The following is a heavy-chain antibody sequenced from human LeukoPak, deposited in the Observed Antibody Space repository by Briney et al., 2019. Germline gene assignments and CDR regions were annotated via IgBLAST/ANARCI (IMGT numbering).Heavy chain of an antibody. J-gene: IGHJ1*01. Sequence: GGSLRLSCAASGFTFSSYGMHWVRQAPGKGLEGVADISYDGSNKYYADSVKGRFTISRDNSKNTLYLQMNSLRTEDTAIYYCAKEDVVVITIRYFQHWGQGTLVTVSS. CDR1: GFTFSSYG. CDR2: ISYDGSNK. CDR3: AKEDVVVITIRYFQH. D-gene: IGHD3-22*01. V-gene: IGHV3-30*18.